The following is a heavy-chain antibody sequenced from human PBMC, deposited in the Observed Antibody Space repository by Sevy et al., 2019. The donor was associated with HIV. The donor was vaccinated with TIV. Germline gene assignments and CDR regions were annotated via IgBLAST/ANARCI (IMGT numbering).Heavy chain of an antibody. J-gene: IGHJ3*02. CDR2: IYHDGST. CDR1: GYSISSAYS. V-gene: IGHV4-38-2*02. D-gene: IGHD3-9*01. CDR3: SSFGRLIIINDDTFVI. Sequence: SETLSLTCTVSGYSISSAYSWGWIRQPPGKGLEWIANIYHDGSTYYNPSLNSRVTISIDTSKNQFSLKLSSVTAADTAVYYCSSFGRLIIINDDTFVIWGQGTMVTVSS.